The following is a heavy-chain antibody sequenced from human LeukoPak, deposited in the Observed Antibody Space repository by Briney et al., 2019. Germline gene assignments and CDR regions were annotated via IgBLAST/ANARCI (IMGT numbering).Heavy chain of an antibody. CDR2: FDPEDGET. V-gene: IGHV1-24*01. D-gene: IGHD3-22*01. Sequence: ASVKVSCKVSGYTLTELSMHWVRQAPGKGLEWMGGFDPEDGETIYARKFQGRVTMTEDTSTDTAYMELSSLRSEDTAVYYCATATYYYDSSGYFFDYWGQGTLVTVSS. CDR1: GYTLTELS. CDR3: ATATYYYDSSGYFFDY. J-gene: IGHJ4*02.